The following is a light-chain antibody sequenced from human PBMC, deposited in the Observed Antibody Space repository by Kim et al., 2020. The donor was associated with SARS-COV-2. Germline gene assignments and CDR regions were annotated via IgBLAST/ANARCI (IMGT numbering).Light chain of an antibody. Sequence: GQSITISCTGTSSDVGGYKYVSWYQQHPGKAPKLMIYDVSNRPSVVSNRFSGSKSGNTASLTISGLQAEDEADYYCSSYTSSSTLVFGGGTQLTVL. V-gene: IGLV2-14*03. J-gene: IGLJ3*02. CDR2: DVS. CDR1: SSDVGGYKY. CDR3: SSYTSSSTLV.